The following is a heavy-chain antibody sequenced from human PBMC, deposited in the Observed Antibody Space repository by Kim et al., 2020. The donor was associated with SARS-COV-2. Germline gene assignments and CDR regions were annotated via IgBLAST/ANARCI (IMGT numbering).Heavy chain of an antibody. CDR2: ISGSGGST. CDR1: GFTFSSYA. CDR3: AKDPSGSSKGFQH. Sequence: GGSLRLSCAASGFTFSSYAMSWVRQSPGKGLEWVSAISGSGGSTYYADSVKGRFTISRDNSKNTLYLQMNSLRAEDTAVYYCAKDPSGSSKGFQHWGQGTLVTVSS. D-gene: IGHD1-26*01. V-gene: IGHV3-23*01. J-gene: IGHJ1*01.